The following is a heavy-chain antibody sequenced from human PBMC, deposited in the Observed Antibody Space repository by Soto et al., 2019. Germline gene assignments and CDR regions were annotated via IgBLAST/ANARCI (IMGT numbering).Heavy chain of an antibody. D-gene: IGHD2-2*01. J-gene: IGHJ5*02. CDR2: INAGNGNT. Sequence: ASVKVSCKVSGYTFTSYAMHWVRQAPGQWLEWMGWINAGNGNTKYSQKFQGRVTITRDTSASTAYMELSSLRSEDTAVYYCASVDCSSTSCYGYNWFDPWGQGTLVTVSS. CDR1: GYTFTSYA. CDR3: ASVDCSSTSCYGYNWFDP. V-gene: IGHV1-3*01.